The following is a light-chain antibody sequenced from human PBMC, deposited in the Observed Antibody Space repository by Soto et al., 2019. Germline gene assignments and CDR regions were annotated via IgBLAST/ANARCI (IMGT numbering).Light chain of an antibody. Sequence: DFQMTQSPSTLSASVGDRVTITCRASQSISTWLAWYQQKPGKAPKRLIYKASSLESGVPSRFSGSGSGTELTLTVSSLQPDDFAAYYCQQYNSYPYTFGQGTKLEIK. V-gene: IGKV1-5*03. J-gene: IGKJ2*01. CDR2: KAS. CDR3: QQYNSYPYT. CDR1: QSISTW.